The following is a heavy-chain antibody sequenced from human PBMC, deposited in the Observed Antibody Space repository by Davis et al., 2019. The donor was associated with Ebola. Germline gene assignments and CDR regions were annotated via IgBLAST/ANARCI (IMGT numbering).Heavy chain of an antibody. J-gene: IGHJ6*04. CDR3: ARLATYGMDV. V-gene: IGHV4-59*01. CDR2: IYHSGSI. Sequence: SETLSLTCTVSGGSITSYYWHWIRQPPGKGLEWIGYIYHSGSINYNPSLKSRVTISVDTSKNQLSLNLRSVTAADTAVYYCARLATYGMDVWGKGTTVTVSS. CDR1: GGSITSYY.